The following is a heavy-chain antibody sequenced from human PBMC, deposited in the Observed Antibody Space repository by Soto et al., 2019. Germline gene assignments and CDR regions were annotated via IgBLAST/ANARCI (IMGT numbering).Heavy chain of an antibody. J-gene: IGHJ4*02. V-gene: IGHV1-18*01. CDR3: ARGRYGDY. Sequence: QVHLVQSGAEVKKPGASVKVSCKGSGYDFTTYGITWVRQAPGQGLEWMAWISAHNGNTDYAQKLQGRVTVTRDTSTSTAYMELRSLRYDDTAVYYCARGRYGDYWGQGALVTVS. CDR1: GYDFTTYG. D-gene: IGHD1-1*01. CDR2: ISAHNGNT.